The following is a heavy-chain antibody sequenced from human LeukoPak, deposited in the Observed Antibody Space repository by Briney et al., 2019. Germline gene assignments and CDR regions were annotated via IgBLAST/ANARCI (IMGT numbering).Heavy chain of an antibody. CDR2: ITSGGDYI. CDR3: VRDNYGVDY. J-gene: IGHJ4*02. CDR1: GFTFNTFN. Sequence: PGGSLRLSCAASGFTFNTFNMNWVRQASGKGLEWVSSITSGGDYIYYADSVKGRFTISRDNAKNTLYLQMNSLRAEDTAVYYCVRDNYGVDYWGQGTLVTVSS. V-gene: IGHV3-21*01. D-gene: IGHD4-11*01.